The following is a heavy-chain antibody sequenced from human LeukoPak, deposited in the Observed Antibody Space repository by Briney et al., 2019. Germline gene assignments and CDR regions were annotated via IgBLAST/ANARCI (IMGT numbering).Heavy chain of an antibody. CDR3: AKRTGDYFDY. V-gene: IGHV3-23*01. D-gene: IGHD3/OR15-3a*01. Sequence: GGSLRLSCAASGFTVSSNYMSWVRQAPGKGLEWVSALGGSGISTYYADSVKGRFTISRDNSRNTLYLQMNSLRAEDTAVYYCAKRTGDYFDYWGQGTLVTVS. CDR1: GFTVSSNY. CDR2: LGGSGIST. J-gene: IGHJ4*02.